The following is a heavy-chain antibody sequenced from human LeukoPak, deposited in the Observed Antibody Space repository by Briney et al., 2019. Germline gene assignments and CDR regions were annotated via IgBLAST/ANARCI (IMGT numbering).Heavy chain of an antibody. D-gene: IGHD5-12*01. Sequence: GRSLRLSCAASGFTFSSYGMHWVRQAPGKGLEWVAVISYDGSNKYYADSVKGRFTISRDNSKNTLYLQMNSLRAEDTAVYYCAKRGAYTIFKPSGYDSDGFDYWGQGTLVTVSS. CDR1: GFTFSSYG. V-gene: IGHV3-30*18. CDR2: ISYDGSNK. CDR3: AKRGAYTIFKPSGYDSDGFDY. J-gene: IGHJ4*02.